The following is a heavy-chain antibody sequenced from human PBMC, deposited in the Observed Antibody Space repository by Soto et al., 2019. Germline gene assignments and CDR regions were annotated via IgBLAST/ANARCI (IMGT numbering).Heavy chain of an antibody. J-gene: IGHJ4*02. CDR3: ARANVGPPGGGSWIMPFDF. CDR2: IYPGGST. Sequence: QVKLQESGPGLVKPSETLSLTCTVSGGSISSYYWSWIRQSAGQGLEWIGRIYPGGSTNYNPSLKSRVTMSADTSMNQFSLSLTSVTAADTAVYYCARANVGPPGGGSWIMPFDFWGQGTLVTVSS. V-gene: IGHV4-4*07. CDR1: GGSISSYY. D-gene: IGHD2-15*01.